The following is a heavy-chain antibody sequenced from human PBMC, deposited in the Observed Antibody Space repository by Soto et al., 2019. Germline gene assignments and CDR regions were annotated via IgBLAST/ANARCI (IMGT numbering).Heavy chain of an antibody. V-gene: IGHV4-59*01. J-gene: IGHJ4*02. Sequence: WETLSLTCTVSGGSISSDDWTWIRQPPGKGLEWIGYIYYSRSTNDNPSLKIRVTISVDTSKNQFSLKLSSVTAADTAVYYCARLSSGRGMIDYWGQGTMVPVSS. CDR3: ARLSSGRGMIDY. D-gene: IGHD3-16*01. CDR1: GGSISSDD. CDR2: IYYSRST.